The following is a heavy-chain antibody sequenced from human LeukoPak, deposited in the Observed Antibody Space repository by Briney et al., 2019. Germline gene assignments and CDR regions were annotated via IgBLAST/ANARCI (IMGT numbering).Heavy chain of an antibody. V-gene: IGHV3-74*01. CDR1: ALTFSSYS. J-gene: IGHJ4*02. CDR3: ARDNEYCTGGTCRLDY. D-gene: IGHD2-15*01. Sequence: PGGSLRLSCAASALTFSSYSMNWVRQAPGKGLVWVSRINNDGRSTSYAGSVKGRFTISRDNAKNTLYLQMNSLRAEDTAVYYCARDNEYCTGGTCRLDYWGQGALVTVSS. CDR2: INNDGRST.